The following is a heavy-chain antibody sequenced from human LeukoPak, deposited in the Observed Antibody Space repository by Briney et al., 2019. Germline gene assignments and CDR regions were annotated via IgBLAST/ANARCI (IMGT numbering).Heavy chain of an antibody. CDR3: ARARYSGSYYDAFDI. CDR2: IIPIFGTA. J-gene: IGHJ3*02. Sequence: GASVKVSCKASGGTFSSYAISWVRQAPGQGLEWMGGIIPIFGTANYAQKFQGRVTITTDESTSTAYMELSSLRSEDTAVYYCARARYSGSYYDAFDIWGQGTMVTVSS. D-gene: IGHD1-26*01. CDR1: GGTFSSYA. V-gene: IGHV1-69*05.